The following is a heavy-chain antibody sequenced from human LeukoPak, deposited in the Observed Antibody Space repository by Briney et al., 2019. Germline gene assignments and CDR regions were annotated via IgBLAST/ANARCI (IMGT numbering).Heavy chain of an antibody. J-gene: IGHJ4*02. CDR3: AKDLGLYYDSSGYFDY. D-gene: IGHD3-22*01. Sequence: GGSLRLSCAASGFTFSSYAMSWVRQAPGKGLEWVSAISGSGGSTYYAGSVKGRFTISRDNSKNTLYLQMNSLRAEDTAVCYCAKDLGLYYDSSGYFDYWGQGTLVTVSS. V-gene: IGHV3-23*01. CDR1: GFTFSSYA. CDR2: ISGSGGST.